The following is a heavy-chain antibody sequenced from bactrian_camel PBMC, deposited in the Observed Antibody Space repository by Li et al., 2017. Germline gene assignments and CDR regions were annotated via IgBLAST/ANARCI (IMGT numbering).Heavy chain of an antibody. CDR3: AAGCRPPYN. CDR2: TGSEPIT. CDR1: GYTKGSYC. Sequence: QVQLVESGGGSVQAGGSPGLSCTASGYTKGSYCMGWFRQAPGKEREAIAYTGSEPITVYADSVKGRFTISKDNANNVLYLQMIDLKPDDTAMYYCAAGCRPPYNWGQGTQVTV. V-gene: IGHV3S55*01. J-gene: IGHJ4*01.